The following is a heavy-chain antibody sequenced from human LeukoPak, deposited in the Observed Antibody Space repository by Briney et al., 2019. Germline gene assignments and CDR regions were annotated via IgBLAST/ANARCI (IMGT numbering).Heavy chain of an antibody. CDR1: GFTFSSYT. CDR3: ARGSHQDYFGSMTYLFDY. D-gene: IGHD3-10*01. CDR2: ISHDGRNK. Sequence: GRSPRLSCAASGFTFSSYTIHWVRQAPGKGLEWVTLISHDGRNKNYADSVKGRFTISRDNSKKTLYLEVNSLRPEDTAVYYCARGSHQDYFGSMTYLFDYWGQGILVAVSS. V-gene: IGHV3-30*04. J-gene: IGHJ4*02.